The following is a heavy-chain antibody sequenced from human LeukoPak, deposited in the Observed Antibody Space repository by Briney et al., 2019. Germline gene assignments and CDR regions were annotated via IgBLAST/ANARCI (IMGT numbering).Heavy chain of an antibody. J-gene: IGHJ5*02. CDR2: INSDGSST. D-gene: IGHD1-1*01. CDR1: GFTFSSYW. Sequence: GGSLRLSCAASGFTFSSYWMHWVRQAPGKGLVWVSRINSDGSSTSYADSVKGRFTISRDNSKNTLYLQMNSLRAEDTAVYYCARDGQTTGTWRRPHWFDPWGQGTLVTVSS. V-gene: IGHV3-74*01. CDR3: ARDGQTTGTWRRPHWFDP.